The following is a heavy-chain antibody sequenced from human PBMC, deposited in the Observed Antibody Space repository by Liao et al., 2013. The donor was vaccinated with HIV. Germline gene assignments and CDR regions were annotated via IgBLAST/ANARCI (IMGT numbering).Heavy chain of an antibody. V-gene: IGHV4-30-4*08. CDR1: GGSMSSGDYY. J-gene: IGHJ3*01. CDR2: IYESGFT. CDR3: ARWSNGRFGARDAFDV. Sequence: QVQLQESGPGLVKSSETLSLTCTVSGGSMSSGDYYWSWIRQAPGKGLEWIGYIYESGFTDYNPSLKSRLTISEDTSKDQFSLRLTSVTAADTAVYYCARWSNGRFGARDAFDVWGQGTVVTVSS. D-gene: IGHD3-3*01.